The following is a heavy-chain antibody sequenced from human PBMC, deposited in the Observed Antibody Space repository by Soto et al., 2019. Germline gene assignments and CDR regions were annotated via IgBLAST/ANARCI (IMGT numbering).Heavy chain of an antibody. Sequence: RGESLKISCKGSGYSFTSYWIGWVRQMPGKGLEWMGIIYPGDSDTRYSPSFQGQVTISADKSISTAYLQWSSLKASDTAMYYCARHRYSSSWDVIYYYYGMDVWGPGTTVTVSS. J-gene: IGHJ6*02. CDR1: GYSFTSYW. CDR3: ARHRYSSSWDVIYYYYGMDV. D-gene: IGHD6-13*01. CDR2: IYPGDSDT. V-gene: IGHV5-51*01.